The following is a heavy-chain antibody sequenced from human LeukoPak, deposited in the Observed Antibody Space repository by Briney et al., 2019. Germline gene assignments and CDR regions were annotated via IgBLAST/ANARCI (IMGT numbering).Heavy chain of an antibody. D-gene: IGHD2-21*02. CDR3: ARDRAYCGGDCYSGCCYHYYGMDV. CDR1: GFTFSSYW. Sequence: GGSLRLSCAASGFTFSSYWMSWVRQAPGKGLEWVANIKQDGSEKYYVDSVKGRFTISRDNAKDSLYLQMNSLRAEDTAVYYSARDRAYCGGDCYSGCCYHYYGMDVWGQGTTVTVSS. J-gene: IGHJ6*02. V-gene: IGHV3-7*01. CDR2: IKQDGSEK.